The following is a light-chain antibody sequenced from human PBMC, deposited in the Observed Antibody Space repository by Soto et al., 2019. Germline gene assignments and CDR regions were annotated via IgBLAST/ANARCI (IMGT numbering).Light chain of an antibody. Sequence: EIVMTQSPATLSVSPGERATLSCRARQSVRTNLAWYQQKPGQAPRLLIYGASTRATGIPARFSGSGSGTEVTLSISSLQSEDYAVYYWQQYNDWPPISFGQGTRLEIK. J-gene: IGKJ5*01. CDR3: QQYNDWPPIS. CDR1: QSVRTN. CDR2: GAS. V-gene: IGKV3-15*01.